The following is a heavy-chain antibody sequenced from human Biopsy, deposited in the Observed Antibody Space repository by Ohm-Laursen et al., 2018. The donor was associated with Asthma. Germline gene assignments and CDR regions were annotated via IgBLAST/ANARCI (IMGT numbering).Heavy chain of an antibody. V-gene: IGHV3-7*01. CDR1: GFTFGDYW. Sequence: SLRLSCAAFGFTFGDYWMSWVRQVPGKGLEWVANIKHDGTEKNHVDSLKGRFTISRDNAKNSLYLQMNNLRAEDTAVYYCARTFHFWSPYHAEHYQLWGQGTLVTVSS. J-gene: IGHJ1*01. CDR3: ARTFHFWSPYHAEHYQL. D-gene: IGHD3-3*02. CDR2: IKHDGTEK.